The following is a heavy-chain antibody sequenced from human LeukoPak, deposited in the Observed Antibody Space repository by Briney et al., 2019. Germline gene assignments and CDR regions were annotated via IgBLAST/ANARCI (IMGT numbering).Heavy chain of an antibody. Sequence: PGGSLRLSCAASGFTVSTSYMSWVRQAPVKGLEWVSVIYSGGTTYYADSVKGRFTISRDTSKNTIYLQMNSLRAEDTAVYYCAIEGGGTWGVSFNYWGQGTLVTVSS. D-gene: IGHD2-15*01. J-gene: IGHJ4*02. CDR2: IYSGGTT. CDR1: GFTVSTSY. CDR3: AIEGGGTWGVSFNY. V-gene: IGHV3-66*01.